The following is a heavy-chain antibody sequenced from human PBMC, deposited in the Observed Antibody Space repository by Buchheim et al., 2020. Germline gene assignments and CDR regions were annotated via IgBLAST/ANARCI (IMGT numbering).Heavy chain of an antibody. CDR1: GGSIRSGAYY. V-gene: IGHV4-30-4*01. D-gene: IGHD3-16*01. Sequence: QVHLQESGPGLVKPSQTLSLTCTVSGGSIRSGAYYWSWIRQPPGKGLEWIGYIYYSGSPYYNPSLKSRVTITVDTSKNQFSLKLSSVTAADTAVYYCVTGVMGRSFDYWGQGTL. CDR3: VTGVMGRSFDY. CDR2: IYYSGSP. J-gene: IGHJ4*02.